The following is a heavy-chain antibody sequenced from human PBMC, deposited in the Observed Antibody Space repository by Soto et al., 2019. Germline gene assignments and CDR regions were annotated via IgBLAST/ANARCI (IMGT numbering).Heavy chain of an antibody. CDR3: ARGRELRYSWFDP. D-gene: IGHD1-26*01. V-gene: IGHV4-4*02. Sequence: QVQLQESGPGLVKPSGTLSLTCAVSGGSISSSNWWSWVRQPPGKGLEWIGEIYHSGSTNYNPSLKSRVXXSXDXXKNQFSLKLSSVTAADTAVYYCARGRELRYSWFDPWGQGTLVTVSS. CDR1: GGSISSSNW. CDR2: IYHSGST. J-gene: IGHJ5*02.